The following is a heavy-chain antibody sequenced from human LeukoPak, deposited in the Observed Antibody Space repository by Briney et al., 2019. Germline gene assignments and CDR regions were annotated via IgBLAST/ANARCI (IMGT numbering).Heavy chain of an antibody. CDR1: GGSFSGYY. V-gene: IGHV4-34*01. Sequence: PSETLSLTCAVYGGSFSGYYWSWIRQPPGKGLEWIGEINHSGSTNYNPSLKSRVTISVDTSKNQFSLKLSSVTAADTAVYYCARGRYLPLYFDYWGQGTLVTVSS. CDR3: ARGRYLPLYFDY. D-gene: IGHD3-16*02. J-gene: IGHJ4*02. CDR2: INHSGST.